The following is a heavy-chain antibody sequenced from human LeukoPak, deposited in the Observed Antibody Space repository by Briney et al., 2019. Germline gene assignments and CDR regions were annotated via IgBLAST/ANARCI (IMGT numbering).Heavy chain of an antibody. CDR3: ARVAGDDAFDI. D-gene: IGHD1-26*01. J-gene: IGHJ3*02. CDR1: GFTFSSCS. V-gene: IGHV3-48*04. Sequence: PGGSLRLSCVASGFTFSSCSMSMNWVRQAPGKGLEWVSYISSSSSTIYYADSVKGRFTISRDNAKNSLYLQMNSLRADDTAVYYCARVAGDDAFDIWGQGTMVTVSS. CDR2: ISSSSSTI.